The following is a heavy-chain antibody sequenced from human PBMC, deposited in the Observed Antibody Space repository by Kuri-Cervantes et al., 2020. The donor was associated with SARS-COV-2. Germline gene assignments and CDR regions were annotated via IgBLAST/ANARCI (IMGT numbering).Heavy chain of an antibody. Sequence: GGSLRLCCKGSGYSFTSYWIGWVRQMPGKGLEWMGIIYPGDSDPRYSPSFQGQVTISADKSISTAYLQWSSLKASDTAMYYCARCGSVPAAFDDAFDIWGQGTMVTVSS. V-gene: IGHV5-51*01. CDR2: IYPGDSDP. CDR3: ARCGSVPAAFDDAFDI. J-gene: IGHJ3*02. CDR1: GYSFTSYW. D-gene: IGHD2-2*01.